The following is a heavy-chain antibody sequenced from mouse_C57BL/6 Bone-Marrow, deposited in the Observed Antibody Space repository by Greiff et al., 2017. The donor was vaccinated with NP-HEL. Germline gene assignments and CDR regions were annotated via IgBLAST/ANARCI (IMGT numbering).Heavy chain of an antibody. J-gene: IGHJ1*03. D-gene: IGHD1-1*01. CDR3: VRGSIYYYGPNWYFDV. Sequence: EVMLVESGGGLVQPKGSLKLSCAASGFTFNTYAMHWVRQAPGKGLEWVARIRSKSSNYATYYADSVKDRFTISRDDSQSMLYLQMNNLKTEDTAMYYCVRGSIYYYGPNWYFDVWGTGTTVTVSS. CDR1: GFTFNTYA. V-gene: IGHV10-3*01. CDR2: IRSKSSNYAT.